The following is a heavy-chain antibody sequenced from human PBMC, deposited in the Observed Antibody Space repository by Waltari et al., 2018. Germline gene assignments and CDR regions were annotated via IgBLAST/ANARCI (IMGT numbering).Heavy chain of an antibody. CDR3: AKDRILGIDY. V-gene: IGHV3-23*04. CDR1: GFTFSLHA. J-gene: IGHJ4*02. D-gene: IGHD1-26*01. CDR2: ISARGGTT. Sequence: EVQLVESGGGSVQPGGSLKLSCAASGFTFSLHAMTWVRQAPGKGLEWLSFISARGGTTYYSDSVKGRFTISRDNSKNTLDLQMNSLRVEDTAVYYCAKDRILGIDYWGQGTLVTVSS.